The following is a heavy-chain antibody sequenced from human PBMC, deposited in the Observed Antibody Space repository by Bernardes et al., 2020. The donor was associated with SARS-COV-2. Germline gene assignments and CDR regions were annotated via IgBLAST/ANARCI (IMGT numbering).Heavy chain of an antibody. J-gene: IGHJ4*02. D-gene: IGHD2-2*01. Sequence: GESLKISCKGSGYTFTNFWIGWVRQMPGKGLEWMGIIYPGDSATRYSPSFQGQVTISADKSISTASLQWSSLKASDTAMYFCARKYCTTTSCFFSFDHWGQGTLVTVSS. CDR1: GYTFTNFW. CDR2: IYPGDSAT. CDR3: ARKYCTTTSCFFSFDH. V-gene: IGHV5-51*01.